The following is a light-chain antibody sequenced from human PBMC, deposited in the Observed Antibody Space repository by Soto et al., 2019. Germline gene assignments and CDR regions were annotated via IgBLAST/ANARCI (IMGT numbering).Light chain of an antibody. Sequence: QSALTQPASVSGSPGQSITISRTGTTSDIGGYIYVSWYQQHPGKAPKLLIYEVTNRPSGVSNRFSGPKSGNTASLTISGLQAEDEADYYCSSYTTSSTLVFGGGTKVTVL. J-gene: IGLJ2*01. CDR1: TSDIGGYIY. CDR2: EVT. V-gene: IGLV2-14*01. CDR3: SSYTTSSTLV.